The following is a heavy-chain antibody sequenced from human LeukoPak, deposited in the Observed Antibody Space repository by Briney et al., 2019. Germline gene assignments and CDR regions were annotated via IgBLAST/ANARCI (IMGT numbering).Heavy chain of an antibody. V-gene: IGHV3-30*02. CDR2: IRDDGRSK. CDR3: AKLAGYYIGHVDY. Sequence: GGSLRLSCAASGFTFSSYGMHWVRQAPGKGLEWVAFIRDDGRSKYYADSVKGRFTISRGNSKNTLYLQMNSLRAEDTAVYYCAKLAGYYIGHVDYWGQGTLVTVSS. CDR1: GFTFSSYG. D-gene: IGHD3-9*01. J-gene: IGHJ4*02.